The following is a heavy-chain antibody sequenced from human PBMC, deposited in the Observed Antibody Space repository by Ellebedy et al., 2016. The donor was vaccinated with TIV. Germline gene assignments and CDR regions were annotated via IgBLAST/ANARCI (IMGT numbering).Heavy chain of an antibody. J-gene: IGHJ4*02. V-gene: IGHV2-5*02. D-gene: IGHD4-17*01. Sequence: SGPTLVXPTPTLTLTCSFSGFSLTSSGVGVGWIRQPPGKALEWLAVIYWDDEKRYSPSLKSRLTITKDTSRNQVVLLMTNMDPVDTGTYYCARSRYGDFSGDIDYWGQGALVTVSS. CDR1: GFSLTSSGVG. CDR3: ARSRYGDFSGDIDY. CDR2: IYWDDEK.